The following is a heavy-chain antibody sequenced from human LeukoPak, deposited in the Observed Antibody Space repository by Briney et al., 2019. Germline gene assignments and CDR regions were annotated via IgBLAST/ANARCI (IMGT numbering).Heavy chain of an antibody. Sequence: AASVNVSCKASGYTFTSYGISGVRQAPGQGLNGMGWISAYNGNTNYAQKLQGRVTVTTDTSTSTAYMELRSLRSDDTAVYYCARGISDYDILTGYYRVTANDYWGQGTLVTVSS. D-gene: IGHD3-9*01. CDR2: ISAYNGNT. CDR1: GYTFTSYG. V-gene: IGHV1-18*01. J-gene: IGHJ4*02. CDR3: ARGISDYDILTGYYRVTANDY.